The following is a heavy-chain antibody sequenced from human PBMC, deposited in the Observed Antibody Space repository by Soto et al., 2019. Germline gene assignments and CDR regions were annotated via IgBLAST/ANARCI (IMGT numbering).Heavy chain of an antibody. CDR1: GFTFSSYG. D-gene: IGHD3-3*01. Sequence: GGSLRLSCAASGFTFSSYGMHWVRQAPGKGLEWVAVISYDGSNKYYADSVKGRFTISRDNSKNTLYLQMNSLRAEDTAVYYCAKGGAPYYDFWSGYRFGYGMDVWGQGTTVTVSS. CDR3: AKGGAPYYDFWSGYRFGYGMDV. V-gene: IGHV3-30*18. CDR2: ISYDGSNK. J-gene: IGHJ6*02.